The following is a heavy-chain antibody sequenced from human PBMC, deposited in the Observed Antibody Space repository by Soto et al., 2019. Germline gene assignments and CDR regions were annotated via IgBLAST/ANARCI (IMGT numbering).Heavy chain of an antibody. CDR3: ANNLVAGTSWFDP. CDR1: GFSLSTSGVG. J-gene: IGHJ5*02. V-gene: IGHV2-5*02. Sequence: QITLKESGPTLVKPTQTLTLTCTFSGFSLSTSGVGVVWIRQPPGKALEWLGIIYWDDDKRYRPSLKSRLTITKDTSKNQVVLTMTNMDPVDTGTYYWANNLVAGTSWFDPLVQGPLVTVSS. CDR2: IYWDDDK. D-gene: IGHD6-19*01.